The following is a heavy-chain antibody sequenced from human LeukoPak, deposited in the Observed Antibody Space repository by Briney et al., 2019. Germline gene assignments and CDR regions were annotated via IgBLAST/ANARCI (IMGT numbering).Heavy chain of an antibody. CDR1: GFTFSSYS. CDR2: ISSSSSYI. V-gene: IGHV3-21*01. CDR3: AGQLYDSSGPWGY. J-gene: IGHJ4*02. D-gene: IGHD3-22*01. Sequence: PGGSLRLSCAASGFTFSSYSMNWVRQAPGKGLEWVSSISSSSSYIYYADSVKGRFTISRDNAKNSLYLQMNSLRAEDTAVYYCAGQLYDSSGPWGYWGQGTLVTVSS.